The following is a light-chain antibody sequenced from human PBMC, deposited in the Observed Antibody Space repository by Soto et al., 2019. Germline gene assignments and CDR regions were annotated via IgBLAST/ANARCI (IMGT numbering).Light chain of an antibody. J-gene: IGKJ3*01. CDR3: PHYGTSAL. V-gene: IGKV3-20*01. CDR2: GAS. CDR1: QSVSSSY. Sequence: EIVLTQSPGTLSLSPGERATLSCRASQSVSSSYLAWYQQKPGQAPRLLIYGASSRATGIPDRFSVSASGTDFPLTTSRLEPEAFAVYYFPHYGTSALFGPGTQVDIK.